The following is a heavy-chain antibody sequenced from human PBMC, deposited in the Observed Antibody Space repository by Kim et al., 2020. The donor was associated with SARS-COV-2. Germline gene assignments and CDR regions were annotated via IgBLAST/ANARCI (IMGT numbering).Heavy chain of an antibody. CDR3: GRGYSFDC. V-gene: IGHV3-23*01. Sequence: GDTSYYADSVMCIFTISRDNSKNTLYLQISSLRAEDTAVYYCGRGYSFDCRGQGTLVTVPS. D-gene: IGHD3-10*01. J-gene: IGHJ4*02. CDR2: GDTS.